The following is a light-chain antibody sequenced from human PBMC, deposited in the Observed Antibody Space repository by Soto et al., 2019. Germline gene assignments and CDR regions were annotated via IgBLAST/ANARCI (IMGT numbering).Light chain of an antibody. Sequence: DIQMTQSHSTLSASVGDRVTITCRASQSISGSLAWYQQKPGKAPRLLIYEASNLKSGVPSRFSGSGSGTEYTLTISSLQPDDFASYYCQQYNGYWTFGQGTKVQIK. J-gene: IGKJ1*01. V-gene: IGKV1-5*03. CDR3: QQYNGYWT. CDR2: EAS. CDR1: QSISGS.